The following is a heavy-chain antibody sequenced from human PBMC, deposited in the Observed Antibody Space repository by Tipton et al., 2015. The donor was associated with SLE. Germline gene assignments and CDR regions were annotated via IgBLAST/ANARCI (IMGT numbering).Heavy chain of an antibody. J-gene: IGHJ4*02. CDR1: GGSITSIHH. Sequence: TLSLTCSVSGGSITSIHHWSWVRQPPGKGLEWIGEIFHTGSTNYNPSLKGRVTMSVDKSNNQFSLTLSSVTAADTAVYYCARDSAGITLDYWGQGALVTVSP. V-gene: IGHV4-4*02. D-gene: IGHD1-14*01. CDR2: IFHTGST. CDR3: ARDSAGITLDY.